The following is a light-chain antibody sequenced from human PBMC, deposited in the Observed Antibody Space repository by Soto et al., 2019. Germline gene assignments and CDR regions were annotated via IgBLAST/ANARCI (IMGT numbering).Light chain of an antibody. Sequence: DVVMTQSPPSLPDTLGHPASICCRSSQSLLFIDGNTYLNWFQQRPGQSPRRLIYKLSNRDSGVPDRFGGSGSGTDFALRITRVEDEDVGVYSCMQGTHWPWTFGQGTKVEIK. J-gene: IGKJ1*01. V-gene: IGKV2-30*01. CDR1: QSLLFIDGNTY. CDR2: KLS. CDR3: MQGTHWPWT.